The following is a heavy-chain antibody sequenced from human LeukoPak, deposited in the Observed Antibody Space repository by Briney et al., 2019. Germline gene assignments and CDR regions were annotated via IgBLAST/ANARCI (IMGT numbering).Heavy chain of an antibody. V-gene: IGHV3-30*02. D-gene: IGHD3-3*01. CDR3: AKAYYDFWSGYPFFLDP. Sequence: VKGRFTISRDNSKNTLYLQMNSLRAEDTAVYYCAKAYYDFWSGYPFFLDPWGQGTLVTVSS. J-gene: IGHJ5*02.